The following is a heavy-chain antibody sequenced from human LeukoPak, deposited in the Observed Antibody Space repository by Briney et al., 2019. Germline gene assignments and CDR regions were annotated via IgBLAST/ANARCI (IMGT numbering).Heavy chain of an antibody. CDR2: IYPGDSDT. J-gene: IGHJ4*02. Sequence: GGSLKISCKGSGYSFNTYWIGWVRQMPGRGLEWMGIIYPGDSDTRNSPSFQGQVTISADKSISTAYLQWSSLKASDTAIYYCARLWAVAATGGAGYYLAYWGQGTLVTVSS. CDR1: GYSFNTYW. CDR3: ARLWAVAATGGAGYYLAY. V-gene: IGHV5-51*01. D-gene: IGHD2-15*01.